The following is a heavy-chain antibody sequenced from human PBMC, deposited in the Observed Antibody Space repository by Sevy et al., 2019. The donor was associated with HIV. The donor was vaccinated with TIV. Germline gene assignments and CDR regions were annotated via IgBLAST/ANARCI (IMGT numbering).Heavy chain of an antibody. J-gene: IGHJ3*02. CDR3: ARVRIATVTADAFDI. Sequence: GGSLRLSCAASGFTFSSYGMHWVRQAPGKGLEWVAVIWYDGSNKYYADSVKGRFTISRDNSKNTLYLQMNSLRAEDTAVYYCARVRIATVTADAFDIWGQGTMVTVSS. V-gene: IGHV3-33*01. CDR1: GFTFSSYG. CDR2: IWYDGSNK. D-gene: IGHD4-17*01.